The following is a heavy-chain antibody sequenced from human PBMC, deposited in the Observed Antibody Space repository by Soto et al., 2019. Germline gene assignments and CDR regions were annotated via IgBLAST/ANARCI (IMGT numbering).Heavy chain of an antibody. CDR3: AHSKYCSSTSCYLPWFDP. CDR1: GFSLSTSGVG. Sequence: LVNPTQTLTLTCTFSGFSLSTSGVGVGWIRQPPGKALEWLALIFWNDDKRYRPSLKGRLTITKDTSKNQVVLTMTNMDPVDTATYYCAHSKYCSSTSCYLPWFDPWGQGTLVTVSS. CDR2: IFWNDDK. D-gene: IGHD2-2*01. J-gene: IGHJ5*02. V-gene: IGHV2-5*01.